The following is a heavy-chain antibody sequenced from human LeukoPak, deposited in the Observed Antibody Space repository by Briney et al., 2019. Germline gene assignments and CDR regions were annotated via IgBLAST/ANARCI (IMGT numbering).Heavy chain of an antibody. CDR1: GFTFSSYA. CDR3: ARDSGYYGSGSYYGDAFDI. J-gene: IGHJ3*02. D-gene: IGHD3-10*01. CDR2: ISYDGSNK. Sequence: SGGSLILSCAASGFTFSSYAMHWVRQAPGKGLEWVAVISYDGSNKYYADSVKGRFTISRDNSKNTLYLQMNSLRAEDTAVYYCARDSGYYGSGSYYGDAFDIWGQGTMVTVSS. V-gene: IGHV3-30-3*01.